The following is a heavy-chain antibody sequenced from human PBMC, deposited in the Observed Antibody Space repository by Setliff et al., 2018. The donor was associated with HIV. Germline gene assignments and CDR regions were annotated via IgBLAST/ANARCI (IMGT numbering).Heavy chain of an antibody. CDR3: ASPASGGSSGQYHY. Sequence: PSETLSLTCTVSGGSISSGSYYWSWIRQPPGKGLEWIGSIYYSGSTYYNPSLKSRVTISVDTSKNQFSLKLSSVTAADTAVYYCASPASGGSSGQYHYWGQGTLVTVSS. D-gene: IGHD6-19*01. V-gene: IGHV4-39*01. J-gene: IGHJ4*02. CDR2: IYYSGST. CDR1: GGSISSGSYY.